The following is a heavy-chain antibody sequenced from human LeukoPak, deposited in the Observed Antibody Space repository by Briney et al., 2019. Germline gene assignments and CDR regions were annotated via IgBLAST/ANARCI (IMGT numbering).Heavy chain of an antibody. CDR3: ARLWVVTAIGYWFDP. V-gene: IGHV4-39*01. CDR2: IYYSGST. J-gene: IGHJ5*02. Sequence: PSETLSLTCTVSGGSISSSSYYWGWLRQPPGKGLEWFGSIYYSGSTYYNPSLKSRVTISVDTSKNQFSLKLSSVTAADTAVYYCARLWVVTAIGYWFDPWGQGTLVTVSS. CDR1: GGSISSSSYY. D-gene: IGHD2-21*02.